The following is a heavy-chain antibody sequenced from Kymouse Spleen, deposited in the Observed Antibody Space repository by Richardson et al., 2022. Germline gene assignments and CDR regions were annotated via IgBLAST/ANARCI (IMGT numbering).Heavy chain of an antibody. CDR2: ISYDGSNK. CDR3: AKGSSNWTPFDY. J-gene: IGHJ4*02. CDR1: GFTFSSYG. D-gene: IGHD1-20*01,IGHD1-7*01,IGHD7-27*02. V-gene: IGHV3-30*18. Sequence: QVQLVESGGGVVQPGRSLRLSCAASGFTFSSYGMHWVRQAPGKGLEWVAVISYDGSNKYYADSVKGRFTISRDNSKNTLYLQMNSLRAEDTAVYYCAKGSSNWTPFDYWGQGTLVTVSS.